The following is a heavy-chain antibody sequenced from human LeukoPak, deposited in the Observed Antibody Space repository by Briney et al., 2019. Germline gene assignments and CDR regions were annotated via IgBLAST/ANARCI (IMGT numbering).Heavy chain of an antibody. Sequence: PGGSLGLSCAAPGFTVSSNYMSWVRQAPGKGLEWVSVIYSGGSTYYADSVKGRFTISRDNSKNTLYLQMNSLRAEDTAVYYCARVQWLQLEYYFDYWGQGTLVTVSS. D-gene: IGHD5-24*01. CDR1: GFTVSSNY. CDR2: IYSGGST. V-gene: IGHV3-53*01. J-gene: IGHJ4*02. CDR3: ARVQWLQLEYYFDY.